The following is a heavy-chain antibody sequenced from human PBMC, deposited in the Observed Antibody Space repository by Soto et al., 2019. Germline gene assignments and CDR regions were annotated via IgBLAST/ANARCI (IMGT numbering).Heavy chain of an antibody. Sequence: EVQLLESGGGLVQPGGSLRLSCAASGFTFSSYAMSWLRQAPGKGLEWVSLISGSGGGTYYADSVKGRFTISRDNSKNTLYLQMNSLRAEEPAVYSCAKHAAAAAPDYWGPGTLVTVSS. V-gene: IGHV3-23*01. CDR3: AKHAAAAAPDY. CDR2: ISGSGGGT. CDR1: GFTFSSYA. J-gene: IGHJ4*02. D-gene: IGHD6-13*01.